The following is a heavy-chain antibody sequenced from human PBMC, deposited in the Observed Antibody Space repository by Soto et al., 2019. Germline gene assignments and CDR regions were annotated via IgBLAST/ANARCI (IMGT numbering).Heavy chain of an antibody. CDR1: GYTFISHS. CDR3: ARGAFCGGAPGCRDMDV. J-gene: IGHJ6*02. V-gene: IGHV1-18*01. Sequence: QIQLVQSGGEVKKPGASVKVSCKSSGYTFISHSITWVRQAPGQGLEWMGRISAYNGNTNYAQKLQGRVTMTTATSTSTAYMELRSLRSDDTAVYYCARGAFCGGAPGCRDMDVWGQGTTVTVSS. D-gene: IGHD2-21*01. CDR2: ISAYNGNT.